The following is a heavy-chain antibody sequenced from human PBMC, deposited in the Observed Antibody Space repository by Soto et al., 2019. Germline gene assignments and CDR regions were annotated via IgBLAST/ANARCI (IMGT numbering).Heavy chain of an antibody. CDR1: GGSISSSSYY. CDR3: ARQTVLGYCSSTSCRNWFDP. J-gene: IGHJ5*02. V-gene: IGHV4-39*01. CDR2: IYYSGST. Sequence: AETLSLTWTVFGGSISSSSYYWGWIRQPPGKGLEWIGSIYYSGSTYYNPSLKSRVTISVDTSKNQFSLKLSSVTAADTAVYYCARQTVLGYCSSTSCRNWFDPWGQGTLVTVSS. D-gene: IGHD2-2*01.